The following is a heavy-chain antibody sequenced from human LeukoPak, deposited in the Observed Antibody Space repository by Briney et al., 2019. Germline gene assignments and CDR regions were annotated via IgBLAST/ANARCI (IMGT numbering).Heavy chain of an antibody. CDR3: ARVRIPALPGSYYFDY. CDR1: GGSISSSSYY. J-gene: IGHJ4*02. D-gene: IGHD3-3*02. CDR2: IYYSGST. Sequence: PSETLSLTCTVSGGSISSSSYYWGWIRQPPGKGLEWIGSIYYSGSTYYNPSLKSRVTISVDTSKNQFSLKLSSVTAADTAVYYCARVRIPALPGSYYFDYWGQGTLVTVSS. V-gene: IGHV4-39*07.